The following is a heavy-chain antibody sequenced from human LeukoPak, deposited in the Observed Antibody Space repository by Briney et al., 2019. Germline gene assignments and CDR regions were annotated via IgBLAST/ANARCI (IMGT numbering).Heavy chain of an antibody. CDR1: GYTFTGYY. CDR3: ARGVLLWDYCYYMDV. Sequence: GASVKVSCKASGYTFTGYYMHWVRQAPGQGLEWMGWINPNSGGTNYAQKFQGRVTMTRDTSISTAYMELSRLRSDDTAVYYCARGVLLWDYCYYMDVWGKGTTVTVSS. D-gene: IGHD3-10*01. CDR2: INPNSGGT. J-gene: IGHJ6*03. V-gene: IGHV1-2*02.